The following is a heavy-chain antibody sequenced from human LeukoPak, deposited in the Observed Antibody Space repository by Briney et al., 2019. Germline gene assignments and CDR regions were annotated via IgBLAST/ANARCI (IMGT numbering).Heavy chain of an antibody. CDR2: INGGGGNT. CDR1: GFTFSNSA. J-gene: IGHJ4*02. Sequence: GGSLRLSCAASGFTFSNSAMTWVRQAPGKGLEWVSVINGGGGNTYYADSVKGRFTISRDNSKNTLYLQMSSLRAEDTAVYYCAKDSRPSSSWYGSIGYGGQGTLVTVSA. V-gene: IGHV3-23*01. D-gene: IGHD6-13*01. CDR3: AKDSRPSSSWYGSIGY.